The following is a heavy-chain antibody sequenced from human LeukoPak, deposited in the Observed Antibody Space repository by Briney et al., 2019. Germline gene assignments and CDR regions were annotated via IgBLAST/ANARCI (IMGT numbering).Heavy chain of an antibody. J-gene: IGHJ4*02. CDR2: ISGSGGST. CDR1: GFIFSSYP. Sequence: GGSLRLSCAASGFIFSSYPMSWVRQAPGKGLEWVSTISGSGGSTYYADSVKGRFTISRDNSKNTLYLQMYSLRAEDTAVYYCAKALGFCSSTSCYCYFDFWGQGTLVTVSS. CDR3: AKALGFCSSTSCYCYFDF. V-gene: IGHV3-23*01. D-gene: IGHD2-2*01.